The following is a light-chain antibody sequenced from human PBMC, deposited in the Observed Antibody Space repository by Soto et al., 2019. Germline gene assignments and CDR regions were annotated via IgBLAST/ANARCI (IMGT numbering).Light chain of an antibody. V-gene: IGKV3-15*01. J-gene: IGKJ3*01. CDR2: GAS. CDR1: QSVSNN. CDR3: QQYNNWPRT. Sequence: EIVMTQSPGTLSVSPGERATLSCRASQSVSNNLVWYQQKPGQAPRLLIYGASTRATGIPARFTGRGSGTEFTLTISSLQSEDFAVYYCQQYNNWPRTFGPGTKVDIK.